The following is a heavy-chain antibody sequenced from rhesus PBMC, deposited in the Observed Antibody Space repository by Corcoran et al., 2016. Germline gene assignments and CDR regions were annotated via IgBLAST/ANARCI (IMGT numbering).Heavy chain of an antibody. CDR1: GASISSNY. D-gene: IGHD2-2*01. J-gene: IGHJ5-1*01. V-gene: IGHV4S2*01. CDR3: TWGFEV. CDR2: IHGTTGST. Sequence: QVQLQESGPGLVKPSETLPLTCAVSGASISSNYWTWARLAPGKGLEWIGRIHGTTGSTDYNPSLRSRVTFSIDTSKNQFSLRLPSVTAADTAVYYCTWGFEVWGAGVLVTVSS.